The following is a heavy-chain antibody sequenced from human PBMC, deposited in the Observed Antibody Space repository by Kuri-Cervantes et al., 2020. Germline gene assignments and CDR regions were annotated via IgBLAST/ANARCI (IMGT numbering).Heavy chain of an antibody. Sequence: GGSLRLSCAASGFTFSSYAINWVRQAPGKGLEWVAVISYDGSNKYYADSVKGRFTISRDNSKNTLYLQMNSLRAEDTAVYYCARSKGSTTGSPLDYWGQGTLVTVSS. V-gene: IGHV3-30-3*01. CDR2: ISYDGSNK. D-gene: IGHD1-1*01. CDR3: ARSKGSTTGSPLDY. J-gene: IGHJ4*02. CDR1: GFTFSSYA.